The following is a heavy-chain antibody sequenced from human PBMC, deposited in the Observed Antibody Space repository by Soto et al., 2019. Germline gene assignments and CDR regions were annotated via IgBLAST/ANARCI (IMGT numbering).Heavy chain of an antibody. CDR3: ARLVQSYDFWSGYHPYYYGMDV. D-gene: IGHD3-3*01. Sequence: PGESLKISCKGSGYSFTSYWIGWVRQMPGKGLEWMGIIYPGDSDTRYSPSFQGQVTISADKSISTAYLRWSSLKASDTAMYYCARLVQSYDFWSGYHPYYYGMDVWGQGTTVTVSS. J-gene: IGHJ6*02. CDR1: GYSFTSYW. CDR2: IYPGDSDT. V-gene: IGHV5-51*01.